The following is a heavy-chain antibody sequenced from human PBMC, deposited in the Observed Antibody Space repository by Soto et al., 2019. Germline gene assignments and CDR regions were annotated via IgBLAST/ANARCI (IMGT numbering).Heavy chain of an antibody. V-gene: IGHV1-69*13. Sequence: GASVKVSCKASGGTFSSYAISWVRQAPGQGLEWMGGIIPIFGTANYAQKFQGRVTITADESTSTAYMELSSLRSEDTAVYYCARANYGDYVVFDAFDIWGEGPTVTVS. D-gene: IGHD4-17*01. CDR2: IIPIFGTA. CDR3: ARANYGDYVVFDAFDI. CDR1: GGTFSSYA. J-gene: IGHJ3*02.